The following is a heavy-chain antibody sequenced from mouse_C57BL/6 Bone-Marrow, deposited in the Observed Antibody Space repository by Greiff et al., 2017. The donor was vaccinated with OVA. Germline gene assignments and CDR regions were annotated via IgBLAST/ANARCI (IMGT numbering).Heavy chain of an antibody. CDR1: GFTFSDYY. V-gene: IGHV5-16*01. J-gene: IGHJ3*01. CDR2: INYDGSST. Sequence: EVKLMESEGGLVQPGSSMKLSCTASGFTFSDYYMAWVRQVPEKGLEWVANINYDGSSTYYLDSLKSRFIISRDNAKNILYLQMSSLKSEDTATYYCARGHDGYYAWFAYWGQGTLVTVSA. CDR3: ARGHDGYYAWFAY. D-gene: IGHD2-3*01.